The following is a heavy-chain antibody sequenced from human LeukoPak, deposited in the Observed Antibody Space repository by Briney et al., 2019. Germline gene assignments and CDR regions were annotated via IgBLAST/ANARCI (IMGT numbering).Heavy chain of an antibody. CDR2: IWYDGSNK. CDR3: AREGYSYGTYYGMDV. Sequence: GRSLRLSCAASGFTFSSYGMHWVRQAPGKGLEWVAVIWYDGSNKYYADSVKGRFTISRDNSKNTLCLQMNSLRAEDTAVYYCAREGYSYGTYYGMDVWGQGTTVTVSS. J-gene: IGHJ6*02. V-gene: IGHV3-33*01. CDR1: GFTFSSYG. D-gene: IGHD5-18*01.